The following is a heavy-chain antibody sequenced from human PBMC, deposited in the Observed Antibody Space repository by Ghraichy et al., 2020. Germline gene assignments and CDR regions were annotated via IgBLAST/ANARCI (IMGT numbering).Heavy chain of an antibody. Sequence: SETPSLTCTVSGDSISSSTYYWGWVRQPPGKGLEWIGSIYYSGSTYYNPSLKSRVTVSVDTSKNQFSLNLSSVTAADTAVYYCARVMYYYDSSGYPYSWFDPWGQGTLVTVSS. J-gene: IGHJ5*02. V-gene: IGHV4-39*01. CDR3: ARVMYYYDSSGYPYSWFDP. CDR2: IYYSGST. CDR1: GDSISSSTYY. D-gene: IGHD3-22*01.